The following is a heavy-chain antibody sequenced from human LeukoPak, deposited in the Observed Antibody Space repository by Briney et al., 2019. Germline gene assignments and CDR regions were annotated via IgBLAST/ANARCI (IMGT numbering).Heavy chain of an antibody. D-gene: IGHD5-18*01. CDR2: IYYTGAT. CDR1: GGSISNYY. CDR3: ARCGNSYGTGYYFDS. Sequence: SETLSLTCSVSGGSISNYYWSWIRQPPGKGLEWMGYIYYTGATYYNSSLGSRVTFSLDTSKNQFSLKLNSVTAADTTVYYCARCGNSYGTGYYFDSWGQGTLVTVSS. V-gene: IGHV4-59*01. J-gene: IGHJ4*02.